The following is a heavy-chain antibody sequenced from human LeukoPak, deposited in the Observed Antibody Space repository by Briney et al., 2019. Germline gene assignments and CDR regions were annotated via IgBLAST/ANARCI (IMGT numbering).Heavy chain of an antibody. J-gene: IGHJ4*02. CDR1: GFTFDDYA. D-gene: IGHD3-16*01. V-gene: IGHV3-43D*03. CDR3: AKDENNWGSYMVY. CDR2: ISWDGGST. Sequence: GGSLRLSCAASGFTFDDYAMHWVRQAPGKGLEWVSLISWDGGSTYYADSVKGRFTISRDNSKNSLYLQMNSLRAEDTALYYCAKDENNWGSYMVYWGQGTLVTVSS.